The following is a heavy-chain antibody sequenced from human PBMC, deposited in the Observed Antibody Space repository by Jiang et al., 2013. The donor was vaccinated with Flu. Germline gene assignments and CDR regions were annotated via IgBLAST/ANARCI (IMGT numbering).Heavy chain of an antibody. CDR3: ARDPDYYDSSGYSGFDY. CDR2: ISSSSSYI. V-gene: IGHV3-21*01. CDR1: FSSYS. D-gene: IGHD3-22*01. Sequence: FSSYSMNWVRQAPGKGLEWVSSISSSSSYIYYADSVKGRFTISRDNAKNSLYLQMNSLRAEDTAVYYCARDPDYYDSSGYSGFDYWGQGTLVTVSS. J-gene: IGHJ4*02.